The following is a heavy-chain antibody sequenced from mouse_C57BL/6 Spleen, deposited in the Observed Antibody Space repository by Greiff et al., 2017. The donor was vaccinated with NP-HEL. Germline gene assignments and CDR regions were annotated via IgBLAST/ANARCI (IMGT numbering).Heavy chain of an antibody. Sequence: VQLQQSGAELARPGASVKLSCKASGYTFTSYGISWVKQRTGQGLEWIGEIYPRSGNTYYNEKFKGKATLTADKSSSTAYMELRSLTSEDSAVYFCARKKVDYDYDDFDYWGQGTTLTVSS. J-gene: IGHJ2*01. CDR2: IYPRSGNT. CDR3: ARKKVDYDYDDFDY. D-gene: IGHD2-4*01. V-gene: IGHV1-81*01. CDR1: GYTFTSYG.